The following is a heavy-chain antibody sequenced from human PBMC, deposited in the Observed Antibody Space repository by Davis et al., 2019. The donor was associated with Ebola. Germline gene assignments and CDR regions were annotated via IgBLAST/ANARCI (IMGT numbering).Heavy chain of an antibody. CDR2: IRGSGGNT. CDR3: AKGGEGHEAP. D-gene: IGHD3-16*01. CDR1: GFTLSNND. J-gene: IGHJ6*02. V-gene: IGHV3-23*01. Sequence: GESLKISCAASGFTLSNNDMSWVRQAPGKGLEWVSAIRGSGGNTHYADSVKGRFTISRDTSNNTLSLQMNSLRVEDTAVYYCAKGGEGHEAPWGQGTTVTVSS.